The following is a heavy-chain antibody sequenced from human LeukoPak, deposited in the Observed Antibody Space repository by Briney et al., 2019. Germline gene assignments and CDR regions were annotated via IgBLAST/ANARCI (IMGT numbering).Heavy chain of an antibody. V-gene: IGHV3-30*01. J-gene: IGHJ3*02. CDR3: ARDSSGAANAFDI. Sequence: GGSLTLSCAASGFTFSSYAMNWVRQAPGKGLEWVAVISYDGSNKYYADSVKRRFTISRDNSKNTLYLQMNSLRADDTAVYYCARDSSGAANAFDIWGQGTMVTVSS. CDR1: GFTFSSYA. CDR2: ISYDGSNK. D-gene: IGHD2-15*01.